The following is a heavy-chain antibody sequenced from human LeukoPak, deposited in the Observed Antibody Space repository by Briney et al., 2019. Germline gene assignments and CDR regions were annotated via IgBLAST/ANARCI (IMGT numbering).Heavy chain of an antibody. D-gene: IGHD3-22*01. Sequence: GASVKVSCKASGYTFTSYGISWVRQAPGRGLEWMGWISAYNGNTNYAQKLQGRVTMTTDTSTSTAYMELRSLRSDDTAVYYCARVSLYYDSSGYPTGYWGQGTLVTVSS. J-gene: IGHJ4*02. CDR1: GYTFTSYG. CDR2: ISAYNGNT. CDR3: ARVSLYYDSSGYPTGY. V-gene: IGHV1-18*01.